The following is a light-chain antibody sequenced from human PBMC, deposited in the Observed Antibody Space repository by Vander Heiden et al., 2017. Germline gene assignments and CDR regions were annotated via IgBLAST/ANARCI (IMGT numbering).Light chain of an antibody. CDR1: SSDVGAYNY. CDR3: SSYTSSNTLV. V-gene: IGLV2-14*03. J-gene: IGLJ1*01. Sequence: QSALTQPASVSGSPGQSITISCTGTSSDVGAYNYVSWYQQHPGKAPKLIIYDVTNRPSGVSNRFYGSKSGNTASLTTSGLQAEDEADYYCSSYTSSNTLVFGTGTKVTVL. CDR2: DVT.